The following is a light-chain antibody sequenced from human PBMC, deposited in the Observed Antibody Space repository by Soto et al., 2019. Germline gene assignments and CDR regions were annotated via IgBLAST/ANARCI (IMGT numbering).Light chain of an antibody. CDR3: GTWDSSLSAVV. CDR1: SSNIGNNY. V-gene: IGLV1-51*01. J-gene: IGLJ3*02. Sequence: QSVLTQPPSVSAAPGQKVTLSCSGSSSNIGNNYVSWYQQFPGTAPKLLIYDNNKRPSGIPDRFSGSKSDTSATLGITGLQTGDEADYYCGTWDSSLSAVVFGGGTKLTVL. CDR2: DNN.